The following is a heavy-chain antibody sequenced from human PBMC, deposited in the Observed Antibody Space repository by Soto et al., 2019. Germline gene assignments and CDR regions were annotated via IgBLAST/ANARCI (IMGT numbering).Heavy chain of an antibody. CDR3: ARDRGLYYDSSGYYSFSGAFDI. D-gene: IGHD3-22*01. CDR2: IKQDGSEK. V-gene: IGHV3-7*03. Sequence: LSLTCAASGFTFSSYWMSWVRQAPGKGLEWVANIKQDGSEKYYVDSVKGRFTISRDNAKNSLYLQMNSLRAEDTAVYYCARDRGLYYDSSGYYSFSGAFDIWGQGTMVTVSS. CDR1: GFTFSSYW. J-gene: IGHJ3*02.